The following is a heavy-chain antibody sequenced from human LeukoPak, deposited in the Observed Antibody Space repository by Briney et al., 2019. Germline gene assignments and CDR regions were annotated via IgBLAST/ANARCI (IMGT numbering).Heavy chain of an antibody. CDR2: IYYSGST. J-gene: IGHJ6*02. CDR1: GGSISSYY. Sequence: SETLSLTCTVSGGSISSYYWSWIRQPPGKGLEWIGYIYYSGSTNYNPSLKSRVTISVDTSKNQFSLKLSSVTAADTAVYYCAGPSGSYLDYYYGMDVWGQGTTVTVSS. D-gene: IGHD1-26*01. V-gene: IGHV4-59*08. CDR3: AGPSGSYLDYYYGMDV.